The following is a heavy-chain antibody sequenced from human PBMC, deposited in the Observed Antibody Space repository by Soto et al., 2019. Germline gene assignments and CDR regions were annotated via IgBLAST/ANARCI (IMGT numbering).Heavy chain of an antibody. Sequence: LAALSLTCTVSGGSVSSGRYYWCWIRQHPGKGLEWIGYIYYSGSTNYNPSLKSRVTISVDTSKNQFSLKLSSVTAADTAVYYCARLEGAVSSSWYYYYGMDVWGQGTTVTVSS. CDR2: IYYSGST. J-gene: IGHJ6*02. CDR3: ARLEGAVSSSWYYYYGMDV. V-gene: IGHV4-61*01. D-gene: IGHD6-13*01. CDR1: GGSVSSGRYY.